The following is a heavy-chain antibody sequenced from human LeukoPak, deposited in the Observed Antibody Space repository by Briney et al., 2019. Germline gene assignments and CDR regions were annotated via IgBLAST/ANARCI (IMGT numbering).Heavy chain of an antibody. CDR3: ASIGGSSPFDY. V-gene: IGHV1-46*01. CDR1: GYTFTSYY. CDR2: INPSGGST. D-gene: IGHD6-13*01. J-gene: IGHJ4*02. Sequence: ASVKVSCKASGYTFTSYYMHWVRQAPGQGLEWMGIINPSGGSTSYAQKFQGRVTVTRDTSTSTVYMELSSLRSEDTAVYYCASIGGSSPFDYWGQGTLVTVSS.